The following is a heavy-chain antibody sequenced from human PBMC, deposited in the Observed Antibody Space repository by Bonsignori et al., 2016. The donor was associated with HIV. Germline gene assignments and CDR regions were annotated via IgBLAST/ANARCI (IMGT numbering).Heavy chain of an antibody. Sequence: RQAPGKGLEWIGRIYTSGSTNYNPSLKSRVTMSVDTSKNQFSLKLSSVTAADTAVYYCARESPTIFGVDNLYYYYMDVWGKGTTVTVSS. J-gene: IGHJ6*03. CDR3: ARESPTIFGVDNLYYYYMDV. CDR2: IYTSGST. D-gene: IGHD3-3*01. V-gene: IGHV4-4*07.